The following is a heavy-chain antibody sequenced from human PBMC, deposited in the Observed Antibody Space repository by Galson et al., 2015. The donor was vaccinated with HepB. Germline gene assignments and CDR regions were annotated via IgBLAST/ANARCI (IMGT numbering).Heavy chain of an antibody. D-gene: IGHD1-26*01. V-gene: IGHV3-21*01. J-gene: IGHJ4*02. CDR1: GFPFSSYS. Sequence: SLRLSCAASGFPFSSYSLIWVRQAPGKGLEWVSFISNSFSHINYADSVKGRFTISRDNAKNILYLQMNSLRDEDTAVYYCARDGGSFFDYWGQGTVATVSS. CDR3: ARDGGSFFDY. CDR2: ISNSFSHI.